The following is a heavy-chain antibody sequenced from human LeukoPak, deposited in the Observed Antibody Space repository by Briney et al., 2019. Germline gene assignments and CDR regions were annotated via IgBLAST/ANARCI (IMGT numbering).Heavy chain of an antibody. CDR3: AKALSRPQYYFYYGMDV. CDR1: EFTFRSYA. D-gene: IGHD6-6*01. V-gene: IGHV3-23*01. CDR2: ISGSGESK. Sequence: GGSLRLSCAASEFTFRSYAMSWVGQAPGKGREGVSTISGSGESKYYGASVKGRFTISRDNSKNTLYLQMNSLRAEDTAVYYCAKALSRPQYYFYYGMDVWGQGTTVTVSS. J-gene: IGHJ6*02.